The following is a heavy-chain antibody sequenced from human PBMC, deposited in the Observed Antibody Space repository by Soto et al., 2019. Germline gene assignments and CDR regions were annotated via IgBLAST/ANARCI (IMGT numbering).Heavy chain of an antibody. CDR2: INPRGGNT. CDR1: GYTFTNYY. V-gene: IGHV1-46*01. D-gene: IGHD6-25*01. CDR3: AREEKYRSGGYGMDV. Sequence: ASVKVSCKASGYTFTNYYIHWVRQAPGQGLEWMGTINPRGGNTSYAQKFQGRVTVTRDTSTASVYMELGSLRSEDTAVYYCAREEKYRSGGYGMDVWGQGTTVTVSS. J-gene: IGHJ6*02.